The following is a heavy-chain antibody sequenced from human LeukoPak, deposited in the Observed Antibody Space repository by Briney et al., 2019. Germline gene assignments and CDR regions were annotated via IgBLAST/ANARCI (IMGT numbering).Heavy chain of an antibody. Sequence: GRSLRLSCAASGFTFSSDAMRWVRQAPGKGVKWVAVISYDGSNKYYADSVKGRFTISRDNSKNTLYLQMNSLGAEDTGVYYCARDRGSSWYIDHWGQGTLVTVSS. D-gene: IGHD6-13*01. CDR3: ARDRGSSWYIDH. V-gene: IGHV3-30-3*01. J-gene: IGHJ4*02. CDR2: ISYDGSNK. CDR1: GFTFSSDA.